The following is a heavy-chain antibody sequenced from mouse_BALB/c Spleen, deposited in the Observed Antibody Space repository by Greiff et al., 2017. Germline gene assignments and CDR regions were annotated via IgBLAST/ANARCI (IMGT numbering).Heavy chain of an antibody. D-gene: IGHD2-2*01. Sequence: VQLKQSRAELVKPGASVKLSCTASGFNIKDTYMHWVKQRPEQGLEWIGRIDPANGNTKYDPKFQGKATITADTSSNTAYLQLSSLTSEDTAVYYCAYGYDLAWFAYWGQGTLVTVSA. CDR3: AYGYDLAWFAY. V-gene: IGHV14-3*02. J-gene: IGHJ3*01. CDR2: IDPANGNT. CDR1: GFNIKDTY.